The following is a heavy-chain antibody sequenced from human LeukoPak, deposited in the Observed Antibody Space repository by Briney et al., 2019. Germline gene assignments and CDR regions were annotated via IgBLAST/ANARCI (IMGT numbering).Heavy chain of an antibody. CDR1: GGTFSSYA. CDR3: AREGPRGVVTAFDI. Sequence: SVKVSCKASGGTFSSYAISWVRQAPGQGLEWMGGIIPIFGTANYAQKFQGRVTITADESTSTAYMELSSLRSEDTAVYYCAREGPRGVVTAFDIWGQGTMVTVSS. J-gene: IGHJ3*02. V-gene: IGHV1-69*13. D-gene: IGHD4-23*01. CDR2: IIPIFGTA.